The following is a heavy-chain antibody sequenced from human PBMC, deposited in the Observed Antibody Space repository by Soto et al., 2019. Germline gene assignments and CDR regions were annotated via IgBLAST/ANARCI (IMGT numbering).Heavy chain of an antibody. J-gene: IGHJ1*01. CDR1: GFTFSTHW. V-gene: IGHV3-74*01. CDR2: INSDGSTT. CDR3: ARVPTGGYDWV. D-gene: IGHD5-12*01. Sequence: EVQLLESGGGLIQPGGSLRLSCAASGFTFSTHWMHWVRQGPGKGLVWVSRINSDGSTTNYVDSVKGRFTISRDNAKNTGYPQMNSLRAEDTAVYYCARVPTGGYDWVWGQATLVTVSS.